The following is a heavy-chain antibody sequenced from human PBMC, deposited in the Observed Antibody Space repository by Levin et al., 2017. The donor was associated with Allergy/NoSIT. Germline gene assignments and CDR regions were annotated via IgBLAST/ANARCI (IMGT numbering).Heavy chain of an antibody. J-gene: IGHJ4*02. CDR1: GGSVSSGSYY. CDR3: ARDHVFWSGPYFDY. D-gene: IGHD3-3*01. Sequence: SETLSLTCTVSGGSVSSGSYYWSWIRQPPGKGLEWIGYIYYSGSTNYNPSLKSRVTISVDTSKNQFSLKLSSVTAADTAVYYCARDHVFWSGPYFDYWGQGTLVTVSS. V-gene: IGHV4-61*01. CDR2: IYYSGST.